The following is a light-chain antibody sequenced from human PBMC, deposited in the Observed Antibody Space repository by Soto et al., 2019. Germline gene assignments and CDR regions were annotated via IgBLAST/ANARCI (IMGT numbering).Light chain of an antibody. CDR1: SSTIGAGYD. V-gene: IGLV1-40*01. CDR2: CNS. CDR3: QAYDSSLRGFYV. J-gene: IGLJ1*01. Sequence: QSVLTQPPSVSGAPGQRVTISCTGSSSTIGAGYDLHWYQQLPATAPQLLIYCNSNRPSVVPPRFSASKSGASASLAITGVQAEDEADYYCQAYDSSLRGFYVFGTGTKLTVL.